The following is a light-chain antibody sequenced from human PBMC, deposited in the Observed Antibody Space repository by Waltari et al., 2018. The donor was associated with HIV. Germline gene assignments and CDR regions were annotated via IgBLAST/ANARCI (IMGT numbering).Light chain of an antibody. J-gene: IGLJ1*01. CDR3: SSYTRSTTLDAV. CDR2: DVS. Sequence: QSALTQPASVSGSPGQSITLPCSGPNSDVGGYNYVSWYQQHPGKAPKLIIFDVSHRPSGISNRLSGSKSGNTASLTISGLQAEDEADYYCSSYTRSTTLDAVFGTGTKVSVL. V-gene: IGLV2-14*03. CDR1: NSDVGGYNY.